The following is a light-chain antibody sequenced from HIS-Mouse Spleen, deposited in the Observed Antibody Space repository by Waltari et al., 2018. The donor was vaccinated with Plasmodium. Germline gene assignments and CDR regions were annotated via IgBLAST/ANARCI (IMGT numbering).Light chain of an antibody. J-gene: IGKJ3*01. CDR2: GAS. CDR1: QSVSSN. V-gene: IGKV3-15*01. Sequence: EIVMTQSPATLSVSPGERATLSCRARQSVSSNLAWYQQKPGQAPRLLIYGASTRATGIPARFSGSGSGTEFTLTISSLQSEDFSVYSFQQYNNWSFTFGPGTKVDIK. CDR3: QQYNNWSFT.